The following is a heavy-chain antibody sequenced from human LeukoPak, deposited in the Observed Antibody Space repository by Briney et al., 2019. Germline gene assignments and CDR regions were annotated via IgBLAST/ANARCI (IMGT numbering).Heavy chain of an antibody. CDR1: RFTFSSYW. Sequence: GGSLRLSCAASRFTFSSYWFHWVRQAPGKGLEWVAFIRYDGSNKYYADSVKGRFTISRDNSKNTLYLQMNSLRAEDTAVYYCAKDWRRGSGFDYWGQGTLVTVSS. V-gene: IGHV3-30*02. J-gene: IGHJ4*02. CDR3: AKDWRRGSGFDY. CDR2: IRYDGSNK. D-gene: IGHD3-10*01.